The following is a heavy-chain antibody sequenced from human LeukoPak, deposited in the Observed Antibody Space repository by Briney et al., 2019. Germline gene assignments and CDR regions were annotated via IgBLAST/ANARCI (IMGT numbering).Heavy chain of an antibody. CDR1: GFTFSSYG. CDR2: ISYDGSNK. D-gene: IGHD6-13*01. Sequence: GRSLRLSCAASGFTFSSYGMHWVCQAPGKGLEWVAVISYDGSNKYYADSVKGRFTISRDNSKNTLYLQMNSLRAEDTAVYYCAKAPFSRQFIRQQLVRFFDYWGQGTLVTVSS. J-gene: IGHJ4*02. CDR3: AKAPFSRQFIRQQLVRFFDY. V-gene: IGHV3-30*18.